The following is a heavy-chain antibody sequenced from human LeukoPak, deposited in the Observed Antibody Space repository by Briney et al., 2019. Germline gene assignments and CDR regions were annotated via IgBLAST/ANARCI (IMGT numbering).Heavy chain of an antibody. CDR2: IYTSGST. Sequence: SETLSLTCTVSGGSISSGSYYWSWIWQPAGKGLEWIGRIYTSGSTNYNPSLKSRVTMSVDTSKNQFSLKLSSVTAADTAVYYCARDRHYMDVWGKGTTVTISS. CDR3: ARDRHYMDV. CDR1: GGSISSGSYY. V-gene: IGHV4-61*02. J-gene: IGHJ6*03.